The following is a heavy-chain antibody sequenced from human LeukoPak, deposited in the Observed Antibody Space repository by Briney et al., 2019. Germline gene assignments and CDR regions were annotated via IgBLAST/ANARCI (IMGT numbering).Heavy chain of an antibody. J-gene: IGHJ4*02. Sequence: PSETLSLTCTVSGGSISSYYWSWIRQPPGKGLEWIGYIYYSGSTNYNPSPKSRVTISVDTSKNQFSLKLSSVTAADTAVYYCASLATVAGSDYWGQGTLVTVSS. D-gene: IGHD6-19*01. CDR2: IYYSGST. CDR3: ASLATVAGSDY. V-gene: IGHV4-59*08. CDR1: GGSISSYY.